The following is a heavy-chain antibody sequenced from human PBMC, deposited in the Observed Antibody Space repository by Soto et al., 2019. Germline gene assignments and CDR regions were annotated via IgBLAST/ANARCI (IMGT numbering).Heavy chain of an antibody. CDR1: GYTFTGYY. CDR2: INPNSGGT. Sequence: ASVKVSCKASGYTFTGYYMHWVRQAPGQGLEWMGWINPNSGGTNYAQKFQGWVTMTRDTSISTAYMELSRLRSDDTAVYYCARDSSSWTPYYYYGMDVXGQGTTVTVSS. J-gene: IGHJ6*02. CDR3: ARDSSSWTPYYYYGMDV. D-gene: IGHD6-13*01. V-gene: IGHV1-2*04.